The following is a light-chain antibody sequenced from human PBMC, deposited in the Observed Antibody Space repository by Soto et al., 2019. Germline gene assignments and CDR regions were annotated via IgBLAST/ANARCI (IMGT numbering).Light chain of an antibody. CDR1: QSLLYSDGNIY. CDR3: MQGTHWPIT. J-gene: IGKJ5*01. Sequence: DVVMTQSPLSLPVTLGQPASISCRSSQSLLYSDGNIYLNWFQQRPGQSPRRLIYKVSNRDSGVPDRFSGSGSGTDFALKISRVEAEDVGVYYCMQGTHWPITFGQGTRLEIK. CDR2: KVS. V-gene: IGKV2-30*01.